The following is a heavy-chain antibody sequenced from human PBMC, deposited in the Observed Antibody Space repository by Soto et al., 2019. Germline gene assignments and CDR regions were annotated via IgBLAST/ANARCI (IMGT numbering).Heavy chain of an antibody. CDR1: GYSFTNYW. D-gene: IGHD6-25*01. V-gene: IGHV5-51*01. J-gene: IGHJ4*02. CDR2: VSPGDSDT. CDR3: ARSDTSGRREAGY. Sequence: GESLKISCKASGYSFTNYWIGWVRQMPGKGLEWMGVVSPGDSDTRYSPSFQGQVTISADKSISTAYLRWSSLKASDTAMFYCARSDTSGRREAGYRGKGTLVTVSS.